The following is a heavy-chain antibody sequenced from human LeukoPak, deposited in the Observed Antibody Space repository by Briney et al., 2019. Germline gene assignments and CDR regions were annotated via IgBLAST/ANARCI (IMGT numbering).Heavy chain of an antibody. V-gene: IGHV1-24*01. CDR3: ATDLTVKQLGENY. J-gene: IGHJ4*02. CDR1: GDTLTELS. CDR2: FDPKDGET. D-gene: IGHD6-13*01. Sequence: ASVKVSCKVSGDTLTELSMHWVRQAPGKGLEWMGGFDPKDGETNYAQKFQGRVTMTGDTSTGTAYMELSSLRSEDTALYYCATDLTVKQLGENYWGQGTLVTVSS.